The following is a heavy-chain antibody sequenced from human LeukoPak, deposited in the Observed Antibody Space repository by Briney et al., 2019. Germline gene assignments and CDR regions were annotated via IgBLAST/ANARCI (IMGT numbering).Heavy chain of an antibody. J-gene: IGHJ6*02. CDR1: GGSIGSFY. CDR3: ARDSRYSYGSGGMDV. CDR2: VYYTGST. Sequence: PSETLSLTCTVSGGSIGSFYWTWIRQTPRKGLEWIGSVYYTGSTNYNPSLKSRVTISIDTSRSQFSLKLTSVTVADTAAYYCARDSRYSYGSGGMDVWGQGTTVTVSS. D-gene: IGHD3-10*01. V-gene: IGHV4-59*01.